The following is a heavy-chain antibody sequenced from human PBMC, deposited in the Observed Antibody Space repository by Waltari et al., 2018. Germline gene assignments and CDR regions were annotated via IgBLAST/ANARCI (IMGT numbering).Heavy chain of an antibody. Sequence: EVQVVESGGGLIQPGGSLRLSCAGSVVIVSSNYMSWVRQAPGKGLGWVLFIYSGGSIYYVDSVKGRFTISRDNSKNTIYLEMNSLRGEDTAVYFCVGHRFGSGSYFDYWCQGTPVTVSS. J-gene: IGHJ4*02. CDR3: VGHRFGSGSYFDY. CDR1: VVIVSSNY. V-gene: IGHV3-53*01. D-gene: IGHD3-10*01. CDR2: IYSGGSI.